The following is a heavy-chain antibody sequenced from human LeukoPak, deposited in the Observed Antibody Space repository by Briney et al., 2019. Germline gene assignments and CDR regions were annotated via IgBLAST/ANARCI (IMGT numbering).Heavy chain of an antibody. Sequence: GGSLRLSCVASGFTFSDYYMNWIRQAPGKGLEWVSYISSSGSTIYYADSVKGRFTISRDNAKNSLYLQMNSLRAEDTAVYYCARAVQRGYSHSYDYWGQGTLVTVSS. J-gene: IGHJ4*02. CDR1: GFTFSDYY. D-gene: IGHD5-18*01. CDR3: ARAVQRGYSHSYDY. CDR2: ISSSGSTI. V-gene: IGHV3-11*01.